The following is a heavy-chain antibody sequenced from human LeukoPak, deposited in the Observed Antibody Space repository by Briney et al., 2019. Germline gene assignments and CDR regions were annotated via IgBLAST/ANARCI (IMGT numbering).Heavy chain of an antibody. J-gene: IGHJ4*02. CDR2: INPNSGGT. CDR3: ASSKAYGGNSWFDY. Sequence: GASVKVSCKASGYTFTCYYMHWVRQAPGQGLEWMGWINPNSGGTNYAQKFRGRVTMTRDASIGTAYMELSRLRSDDTAVYYCASSKAYGGNSWFDYWGQGTLVTVSS. CDR1: GYTFTCYY. V-gene: IGHV1-2*02. D-gene: IGHD4-23*01.